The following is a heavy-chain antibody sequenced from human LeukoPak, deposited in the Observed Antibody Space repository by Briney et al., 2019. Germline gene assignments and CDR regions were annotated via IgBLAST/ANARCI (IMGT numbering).Heavy chain of an antibody. CDR2: IYSGGST. Sequence: GGSLRLSCAASGCTVGSNYMSWVRQAPGKGLEWVSVIYSGGSTYYADSVKGRFTISRDNSKNTLYLQMNSLRAEDTAVYYCARAGHYYGSGSYYPPYNWFDPWGQGTLVTVSS. V-gene: IGHV3-53*01. D-gene: IGHD3-10*01. CDR3: ARAGHYYGSGSYYPPYNWFDP. CDR1: GCTVGSNY. J-gene: IGHJ5*02.